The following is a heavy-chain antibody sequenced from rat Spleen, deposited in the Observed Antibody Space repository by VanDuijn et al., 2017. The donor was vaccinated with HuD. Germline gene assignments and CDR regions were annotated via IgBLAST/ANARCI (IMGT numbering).Heavy chain of an antibody. CDR3: ATAGARVSRFAY. J-gene: IGHJ3*01. CDR1: GFTFSDYY. Sequence: EVQLVESGGVLVQPGRSMKLSCAASGFTFSDYYMAWVRQAPKKGLEWVASISPSGASTHYRDSVKCRFTISRDHAKSILYLQMDSLRSEDTATYYCATAGARVSRFAYWGQGTLVTVSS. D-gene: IGHD1-4*01. V-gene: IGHV5-25*01. CDR2: ISPSGAST.